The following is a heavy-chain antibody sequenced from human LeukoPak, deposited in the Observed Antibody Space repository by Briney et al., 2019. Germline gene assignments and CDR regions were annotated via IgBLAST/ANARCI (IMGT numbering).Heavy chain of an antibody. V-gene: IGHV1-69*13. CDR2: IIPIFGTA. D-gene: IGHD1-26*01. CDR1: GGTFSSYA. CDR3: ARGGIVGALSHYDY. J-gene: IGHJ4*02. Sequence: EASVKVSCKASGGTFSSYAISWVRQAPGQGLGWMGGIIPIFGTANYAQKFQGRVTITADESTSTAYMELSSLRSEDTAVYYCARGGIVGALSHYDYWGQGTLVTVSS.